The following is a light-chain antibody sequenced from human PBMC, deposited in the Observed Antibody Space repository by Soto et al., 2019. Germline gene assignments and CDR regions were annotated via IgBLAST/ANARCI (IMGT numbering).Light chain of an antibody. J-gene: IGLJ3*02. CDR2: EVS. CDR3: SSYTYSNTWV. V-gene: IGLV2-14*01. CDR1: SSDVGSFNL. Sequence: QSALTQPASVSGSPGQSITISCTGTSSDVGSFNLVSWYQQHPGKAPQLMIFEVSNRPSGVSNRFSGSKSGNTASLTISGLQAEDEADYYCSSYTYSNTWVFGGGTKVTVL.